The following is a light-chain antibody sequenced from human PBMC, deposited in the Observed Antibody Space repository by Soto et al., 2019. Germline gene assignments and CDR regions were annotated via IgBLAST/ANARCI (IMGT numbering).Light chain of an antibody. CDR1: SSDVGAYNF. CDR2: EVT. V-gene: IGLV2-14*01. Sequence: QSVLTQPGSVSGSPGQSITISCTGTSSDVGAYNFVSWYQHHPGRAPKLIIYEVTIRPSGVSNRFSGSKSGNTASLTISGLQAEDEADYYCSSYTTSATYVFGSGTKVTVL. CDR3: SSYTTSATYV. J-gene: IGLJ1*01.